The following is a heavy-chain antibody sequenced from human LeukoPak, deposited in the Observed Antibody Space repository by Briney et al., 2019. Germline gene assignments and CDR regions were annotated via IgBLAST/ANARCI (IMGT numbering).Heavy chain of an antibody. D-gene: IGHD5-18*01. V-gene: IGHV4-59*08. J-gene: IGHJ5*02. CDR3: TRQSTASAGGWFDP. CDR1: GGSMTGYH. Sequence: PSETLSLTCAVSGGSMTGYHWSWIRQPPEKGLEWIGYIYSSGSTNYNPSLKSRVTMSVDTSKNQFSLKVTSVTAADTAVYYCTRQSTASAGGWFDPWGQGTLVTVSS. CDR2: IYSSGST.